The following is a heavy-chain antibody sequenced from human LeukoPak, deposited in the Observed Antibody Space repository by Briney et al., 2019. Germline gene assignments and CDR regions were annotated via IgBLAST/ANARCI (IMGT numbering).Heavy chain of an antibody. J-gene: IGHJ5*02. V-gene: IGHV1-8*01. CDR2: MNPNSGNT. CDR1: GYAFTSYD. D-gene: IGHD2-15*01. Sequence: ASVKVSCKASGYAFTSYDINWVRQATGQGLEWMGWMNPNSGNTGYAQKFQGRVTMTRNTSISTAYMELSSLRSEDTAVYYCARGGRGVAATISWGQGTLVTVSS. CDR3: ARGGRGVAATIS.